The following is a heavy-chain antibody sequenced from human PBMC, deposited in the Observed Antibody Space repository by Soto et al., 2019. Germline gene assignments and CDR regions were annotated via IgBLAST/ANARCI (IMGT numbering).Heavy chain of an antibody. J-gene: IGHJ4*02. V-gene: IGHV4-59*08. D-gene: IGHD6-19*01. CDR3: ARLTAVAGDFDY. CDR1: GGSISSYY. CDR2: IYYSGST. Sequence: SETLSLTCTVSGGSISSYYWSWIRQPPGKGLEWIGYIYYSGSTNYNPSLKSRVTISVDTSKNQFSLKLSSVTAADTAVYYCARLTAVAGDFDYWGQGTLVTVSS.